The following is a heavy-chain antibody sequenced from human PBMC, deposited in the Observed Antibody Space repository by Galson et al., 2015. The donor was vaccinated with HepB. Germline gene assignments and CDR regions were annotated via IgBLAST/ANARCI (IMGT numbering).Heavy chain of an antibody. Sequence: SVKVSCKVSGYTLTELSMHWVRQAPGKGLEWMGGFDPEDGETIYAQKFQGRVTMTEDTSTDTAYMELSSLRSEDMAVYYCATDGARTKIHSYYMDVWGKGTTVTVSS. J-gene: IGHJ6*03. V-gene: IGHV1-24*01. CDR2: FDPEDGET. CDR3: ATDGARTKIHSYYMDV. D-gene: IGHD1/OR15-1a*01. CDR1: GYTLTELS.